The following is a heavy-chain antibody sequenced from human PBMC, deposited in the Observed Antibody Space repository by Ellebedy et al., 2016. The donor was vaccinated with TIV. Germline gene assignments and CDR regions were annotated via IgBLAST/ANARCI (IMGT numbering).Heavy chain of an antibody. CDR1: GGSISSSNHY. J-gene: IGHJ4*02. CDR3: TRHGRSDHNSVPYSDY. Sequence: MPSETLSLTCTVSGGSISSSNHYWGWVRQPPGKGLEYIGSVYYTGSTYYHPSLKSRVTVSADTSKNQFSLTLISVTAADTAMYYCTRHGRSDHNSVPYSDYWGQGTLVTVSS. D-gene: IGHD2/OR15-2a*01. V-gene: IGHV4-39*01. CDR2: VYYTGST.